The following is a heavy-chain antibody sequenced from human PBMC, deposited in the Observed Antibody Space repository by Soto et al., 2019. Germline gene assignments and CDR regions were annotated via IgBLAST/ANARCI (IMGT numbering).Heavy chain of an antibody. CDR1: GFTFSSYG. CDR2: IWYDGSNK. D-gene: IGHD1-26*01. V-gene: IGHV3-33*08. J-gene: IGHJ3*02. CDR3: ARDQWELRAFDI. Sequence: GGFLRLSCAASGFTFSSYGMHWVRQAPGKGLEWVAVIWYDGSNKYYADSVKGRFTISRDNSKNTLYLQMNSLRAEDTAVYYCARDQWELRAFDIWGQGTMVTVSS.